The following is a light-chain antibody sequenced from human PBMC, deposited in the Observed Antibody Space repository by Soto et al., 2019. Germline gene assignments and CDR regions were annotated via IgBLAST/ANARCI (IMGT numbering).Light chain of an antibody. CDR1: SSDIGRYDL. J-gene: IGLJ3*02. V-gene: IGLV2-23*02. CDR3: QAYDYSLTAFV. Sequence: QSALAQPASVSGSPGQSITISCTGTSSDIGRYDLVSWYQQYPGKAPKLIIYDVTKRPSGVSDRLSASKSGNTASLTISGLQAEDEADYYCQAYDYSLTAFVFGGGTKLTVL. CDR2: DVT.